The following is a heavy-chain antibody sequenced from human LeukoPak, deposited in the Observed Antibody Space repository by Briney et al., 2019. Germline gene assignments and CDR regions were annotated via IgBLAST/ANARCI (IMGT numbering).Heavy chain of an antibody. V-gene: IGHV3-9*01. CDR2: INWNSDNI. CDR1: GFTFNDHA. J-gene: IGHJ3*02. D-gene: IGHD3-22*01. CDR3: ARASYYYEATGLGADDI. Sequence: GGSLRLSCAASGFTFNDHAMYWVRQAPGKGLEWVSGINWNSDNIGYADSVKGRFTISRDDAKNSLFLQMNSLRTEDTALYYCARASYYYEATGLGADDIWGQGTMVTVSS.